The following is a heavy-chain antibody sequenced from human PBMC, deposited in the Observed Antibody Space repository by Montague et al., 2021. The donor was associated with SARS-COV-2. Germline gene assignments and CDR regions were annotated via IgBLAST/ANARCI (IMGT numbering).Heavy chain of an antibody. J-gene: IGHJ4*02. CDR2: INYSGTT. Sequence: SETLSLTCSVSSGSIISSGYYWGWIRQRPGKELEWIGNINYSGTTYYNPSLQSRGTISVDTSKNHLSLRLSSVTAADTAVYFCASGMIRGVTTPFDYWGQGSQVTVSS. CDR3: ASGMIRGVTTPFDY. D-gene: IGHD3-10*01. V-gene: IGHV4-39*02. CDR1: SGSIISSGYY.